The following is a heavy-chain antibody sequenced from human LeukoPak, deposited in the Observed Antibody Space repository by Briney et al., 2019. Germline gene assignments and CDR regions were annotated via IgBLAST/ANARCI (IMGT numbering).Heavy chain of an antibody. Sequence: EASVKVSCKVSGYTLTELSMYWVRQAPGKGLEWMGGFDPEDGETIYAQKFQGRVTMTEDTSTDTAYMALSSLRSEDTAVYYCARFSGSYHRGENAFDIWGQGTVVTVSS. CDR2: FDPEDGET. J-gene: IGHJ3*02. V-gene: IGHV1-24*01. CDR1: GYTLTELS. CDR3: ARFSGSYHRGENAFDI. D-gene: IGHD1-26*01.